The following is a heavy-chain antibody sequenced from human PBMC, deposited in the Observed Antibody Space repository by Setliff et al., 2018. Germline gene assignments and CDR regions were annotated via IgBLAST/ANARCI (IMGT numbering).Heavy chain of an antibody. J-gene: IGHJ6*03. CDR3: ARAEYTSSSLYYYMDV. CDR2: INPSSGGT. CDR1: RYTFNDYY. Sequence: ASVKVSCKAFRYTFNDYYIHWVQQTPGQGLEWMGRINPSSGGTDDAQNFLGRVTMTRDTAISTAYMELSRLTSDDTAVYYCARAEYTSSSLYYYMDVWGKGTTVTVSS. D-gene: IGHD6-6*01. V-gene: IGHV1-2*06.